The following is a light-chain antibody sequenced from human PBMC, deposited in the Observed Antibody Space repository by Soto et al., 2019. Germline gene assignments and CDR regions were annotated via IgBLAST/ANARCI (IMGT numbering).Light chain of an antibody. CDR1: QSVSSSY. CDR3: HQYHNFPRT. V-gene: IGKV3-20*01. Sequence: EIVLTQSPGTLSLSPGERATLSCRASQSVSSSYLAWYQQKPGQAPRLLIYGASSRATGIPDRFSGSGSGTDFTLTISKLEPEDFAVYYCHQYHNFPRTFGQGTKVEI. J-gene: IGKJ1*01. CDR2: GAS.